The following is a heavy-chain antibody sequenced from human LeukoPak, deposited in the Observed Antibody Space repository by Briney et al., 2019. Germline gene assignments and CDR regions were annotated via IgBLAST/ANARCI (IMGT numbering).Heavy chain of an antibody. CDR1: GYTFTSYD. Sequence: XXSCKASGYTFTSYDINWVRQAPGQGLEWMGWMNPKSGNTVYAQKFQGRVTMKRNNSISTAYMEVSSLRSEDTAVYYCARAPARAWYYYYYMDVWGKGTTVTVSS. J-gene: IGHJ6*03. V-gene: IGHV1-8*01. CDR3: ARAPARAWYYYYYMDV. CDR2: MNPKSGNT.